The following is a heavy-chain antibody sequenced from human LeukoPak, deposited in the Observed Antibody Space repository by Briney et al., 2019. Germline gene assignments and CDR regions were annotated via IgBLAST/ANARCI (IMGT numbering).Heavy chain of an antibody. CDR3: AKTKGYSYGYYFDY. D-gene: IGHD5-18*01. Sequence: GRSLRLSCAASGFTFSSYAMYWVRQSLGKGLEWVAVMSYDGFNKYYADSVKGRFTISRDNSKNTLYLQMNSLRAEDTAVYYCAKTKGYSYGYYFDYWGQGTLVTVSS. V-gene: IGHV3-30*18. CDR1: GFTFSSYA. CDR2: MSYDGFNK. J-gene: IGHJ4*02.